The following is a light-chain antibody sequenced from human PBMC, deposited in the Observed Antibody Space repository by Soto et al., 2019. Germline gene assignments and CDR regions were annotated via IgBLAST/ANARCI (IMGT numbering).Light chain of an antibody. CDR3: QSYDSSVSGSV. Sequence: QSVLTQPPSVSGAPGQRVTISCTGSSSNIGAGYDVHWYQQLPGTDPKLLIYGNSNRPSGVPDRFSGSKSGTSASLAITGLQAEDEADYYCQSYDSSVSGSVFGGGTELTDL. V-gene: IGLV1-40*01. J-gene: IGLJ2*01. CDR1: SSNIGAGYD. CDR2: GNS.